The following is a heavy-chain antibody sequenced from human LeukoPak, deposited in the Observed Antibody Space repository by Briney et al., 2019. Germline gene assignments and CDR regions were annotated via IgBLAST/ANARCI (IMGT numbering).Heavy chain of an antibody. V-gene: IGHV4-30-2*01. CDR3: ARSKLDFDY. CDR2: IYHSGST. CDR1: GGSISSGGYS. Sequence: SQTLSLTCAVSGGSISSGGYSWSWIRQPPGKGLEWIGYIYHSGSTYHNPSLKSRVTISVDRSKNQFSLKLSSVTAADTAVYYCARSKLDFDYWGQGTLVTVSS. D-gene: IGHD5/OR15-5a*01. J-gene: IGHJ4*02.